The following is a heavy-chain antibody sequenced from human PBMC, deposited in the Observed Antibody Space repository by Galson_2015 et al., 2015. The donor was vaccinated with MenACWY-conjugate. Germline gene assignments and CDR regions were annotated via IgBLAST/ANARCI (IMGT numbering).Heavy chain of an antibody. CDR2: ITSDGRST. J-gene: IGHJ5*02. Sequence: SLRLSCAASGFTFSSYWMHWVRHAPGQGLVWVSRITSDGRSTSYADSVKGRFTISRDNAKNTLYLQMNSLRAEDTAVYYCAQYCSSTSCYAGKGAWGQGTLVTVSS. CDR3: AQYCSSTSCYAGKGA. CDR1: GFTFSSYW. V-gene: IGHV3-74*01. D-gene: IGHD2-2*01.